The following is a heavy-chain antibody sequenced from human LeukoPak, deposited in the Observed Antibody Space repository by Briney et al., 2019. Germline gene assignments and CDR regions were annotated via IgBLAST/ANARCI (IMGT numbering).Heavy chain of an antibody. Sequence: GGSLRLSCAASGYAFSGYWMSWVRQAPGKGLEWVANIKQDGSDKYYVDSVKGRFTISRDHAKNSLYLQMNSLRAEDTAVYYCTRDRMVSATAYLDSWGQGTLVTVSS. CDR2: IKQDGSDK. J-gene: IGHJ4*02. CDR3: TRDRMVSATAYLDS. D-gene: IGHD2-8*01. CDR1: GYAFSGYW. V-gene: IGHV3-7*03.